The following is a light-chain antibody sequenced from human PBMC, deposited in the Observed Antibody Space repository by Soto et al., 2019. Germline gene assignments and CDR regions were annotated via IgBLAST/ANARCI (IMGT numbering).Light chain of an antibody. J-gene: IGLJ1*01. CDR3: GTWDSRLSVGV. CDR2: DNN. Sequence: HSALTQPPSVSAAPGQKVTISCSGSSSNIGSNYVSWYQQLPGTAPKLLIYDNNKRPSGIPDRFSGSKSDTSATLGITGLQTGDEADYYCGTWDSRLSVGVFGTGTKLTVL. CDR1: SSNIGSNY. V-gene: IGLV1-51*01.